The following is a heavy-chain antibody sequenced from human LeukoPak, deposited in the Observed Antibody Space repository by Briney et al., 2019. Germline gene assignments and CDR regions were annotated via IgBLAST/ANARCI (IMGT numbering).Heavy chain of an antibody. CDR1: GGSISSGDYY. V-gene: IGHV4-30-4*01. D-gene: IGHD4-4*01. CDR3: ARTTSDYSNYGHPDY. J-gene: IGHJ4*02. Sequence: SETLSLTCTVSGGSISSGDYYWSWIRQPPGKGLEWIGYIYYSGSTYYNPSLKSRVTISVDTSKNQFSLKLSSVTAADTAVYYCARTTSDYSNYGHPDYWSQGTLVTVSS. CDR2: IYYSGST.